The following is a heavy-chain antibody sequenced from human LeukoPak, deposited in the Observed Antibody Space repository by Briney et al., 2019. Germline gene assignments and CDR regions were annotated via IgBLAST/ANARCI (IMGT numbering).Heavy chain of an antibody. CDR2: INPSGGNT. CDR1: GYTFTSYY. V-gene: IGHV1-46*01. CDR3: ARRAVAYYYYYYMDV. J-gene: IGHJ6*03. Sequence: ASVKVSCKASGYTFTSYYMHWVRQAPGQGLEWMGIINPSGGNTGYAQKFQGRVTITRNTSISTAYMDLSSLRSDDTAVYYCARRAVAYYYYYYMDVWGKGTTVTVSS. D-gene: IGHD6-19*01.